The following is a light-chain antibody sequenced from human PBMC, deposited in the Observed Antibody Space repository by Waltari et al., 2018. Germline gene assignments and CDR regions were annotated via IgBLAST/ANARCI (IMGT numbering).Light chain of an antibody. CDR2: GAS. V-gene: IGKV3-15*01. J-gene: IGKJ4*01. CDR1: RSVSSK. CDR3: QQYTTRPLT. Sequence: EIVMTQSPGTLSASQGEGATLSCRASRSVSSKVAWYQQRPGQAPRLLIFGASTRATGIPARLSGSESGTEFTLTISSLQSEDSGVYFCQQYTTRPLTFGGGTKVEI.